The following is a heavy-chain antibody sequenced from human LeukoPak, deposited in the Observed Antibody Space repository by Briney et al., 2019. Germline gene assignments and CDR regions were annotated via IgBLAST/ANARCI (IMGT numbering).Heavy chain of an antibody. CDR2: IYTSEST. V-gene: IGHV4-4*07. D-gene: IGHD3-10*01. J-gene: IGHJ3*02. CDR3: ARDYYGSGSYSI. CDR1: GGSISSYY. Sequence: SETLSLTCTVSGGSISSYYWSWIRQPAGKGLEWIGRIYTSESTNYNPSLKSRVTMSVDTSKSQFSLKLSSVTAADTAVYYCARDYYGSGSYSIWGQGTMVTVSS.